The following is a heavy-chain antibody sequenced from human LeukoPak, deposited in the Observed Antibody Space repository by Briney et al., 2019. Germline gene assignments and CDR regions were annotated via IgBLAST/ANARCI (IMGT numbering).Heavy chain of an antibody. CDR1: GFTFSSYG. CDR3: ATFPYYFDSSGSYYFDF. CDR2: VSYDGSNK. V-gene: IGHV3-30*03. Sequence: AGRSLRLSCAASGFTFSSYGMHWVRQAPGKGLEWVAVVSYDGSNKYYADSVKGRFTISRDNSKNTLDLQMNSLRAEDTSVYYCATFPYYFDSSGSYYFDFWGQGTLVTVSS. J-gene: IGHJ4*02. D-gene: IGHD3-22*01.